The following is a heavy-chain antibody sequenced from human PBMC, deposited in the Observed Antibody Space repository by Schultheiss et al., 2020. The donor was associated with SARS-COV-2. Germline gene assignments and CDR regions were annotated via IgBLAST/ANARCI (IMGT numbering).Heavy chain of an antibody. CDR3: AKLESMSGGRYFDY. J-gene: IGHJ4*02. CDR2: ISWNSGSI. V-gene: IGHV3-9*01. CDR1: GFILDEYA. Sequence: GGSLRLSCAASGFILDEYAMHWVRQAPGKGLEWVSGISWNSGSIGYADSVKGRFTISRDNAKNSLYLQMNSLRAEDTAVYYCAKLESMSGGRYFDYWGQGTLVTVSS. D-gene: IGHD2-8*02.